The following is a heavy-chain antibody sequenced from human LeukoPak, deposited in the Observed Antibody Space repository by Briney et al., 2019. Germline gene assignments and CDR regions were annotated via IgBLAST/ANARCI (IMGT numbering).Heavy chain of an antibody. CDR3: ARIEGDNSLDY. D-gene: IGHD3-16*01. Sequence: PSETLSLTCTVSGGSISDYYWTWIRQPPGKGLEWIAYIHSSGSTNYNPSLKSRVIISVDTSRSQLSLKLSSVTAADTAVHYCARIEGDNSLDYWGQGTLVTVSS. CDR2: IHSSGST. CDR1: GGSISDYY. J-gene: IGHJ4*02. V-gene: IGHV4-59*01.